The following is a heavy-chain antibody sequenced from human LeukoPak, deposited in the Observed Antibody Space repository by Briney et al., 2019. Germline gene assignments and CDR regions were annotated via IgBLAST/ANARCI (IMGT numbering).Heavy chain of an antibody. CDR1: GFPCSSYA. CDR3: AISDYGDGLAFDI. V-gene: IGHV3-23*01. J-gene: IGHJ3*02. D-gene: IGHD4-17*01. Sequence: PGGSLRLSCAASGFPCSSYAMSWDRQAPGKGLEWVSGITGSGGNTNYADSVKGRFTISRDNSKNTLYLQMNSLRAEDTAVYYCAISDYGDGLAFDIWGHGTMVTVSS. CDR2: ITGSGGNT.